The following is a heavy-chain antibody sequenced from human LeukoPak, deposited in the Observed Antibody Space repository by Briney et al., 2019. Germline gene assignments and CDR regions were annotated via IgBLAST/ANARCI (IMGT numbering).Heavy chain of an antibody. Sequence: GGSLRLSCAASGFTFSSYAMSWVRQAPGKGLEWVSAISGSGGSTYYADSVKGRFTISRDNSKNTLYLQMNSLRAEDTAVYYCGKTPGYCRWSRRENYFGYRGPGTPVTGS. J-gene: IGHJ4*02. CDR3: GKTPGYCRWSRRENYFGY. CDR1: GFTFSSYA. D-gene: IGHD2-15*01. V-gene: IGHV3-23*01. CDR2: ISGSGGST.